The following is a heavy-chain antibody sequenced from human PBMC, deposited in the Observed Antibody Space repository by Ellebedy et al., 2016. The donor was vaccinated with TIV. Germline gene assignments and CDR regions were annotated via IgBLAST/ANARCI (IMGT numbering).Heavy chain of an antibody. CDR1: GFTFADYA. Sequence: GGSLRLSXAASGFTFADYAMHWVRQAPGKGLEWVSGISWNSGSIGYADSVKGRFTISRDNAKNSLYLQMNSLRAEDTALYYCAKGARVVVPAAIERWGQGTLVTVSS. D-gene: IGHD2-2*02. V-gene: IGHV3-9*01. CDR2: ISWNSGSI. CDR3: AKGARVVVPAAIER. J-gene: IGHJ4*02.